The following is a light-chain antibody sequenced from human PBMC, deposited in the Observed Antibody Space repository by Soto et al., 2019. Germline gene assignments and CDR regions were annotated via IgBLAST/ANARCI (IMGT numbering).Light chain of an antibody. CDR3: QQYNNWPM. V-gene: IGKV3-15*01. CDR2: GAS. J-gene: IGKJ1*01. Sequence: EIVMTQSPATLSVSLGERATLSCRASQSVSSNLAWYQQKPGQAPRLLIYGASTRATGIPARFSGSGSGTEFTLTISSLQSEDFVVYYCQQYNNWPMFGQGTKVEIK. CDR1: QSVSSN.